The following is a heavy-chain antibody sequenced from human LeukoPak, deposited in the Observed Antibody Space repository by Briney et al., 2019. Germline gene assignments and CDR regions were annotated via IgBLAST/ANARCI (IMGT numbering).Heavy chain of an antibody. D-gene: IGHD6-19*01. CDR3: ARAVKYRSGPLTDLLPYYFDY. Sequence: ASVTASCKASGYTFTNYAMHWVRQAPGQRLEWMGWINTGNGNTKYSQEFQGRVTITRDTSANTAYMELSSLRSEDMAVYYCARAVKYRSGPLTDLLPYYFDYWGQGTLVTVSS. CDR1: GYTFTNYA. CDR2: INTGNGNT. J-gene: IGHJ4*02. V-gene: IGHV1-3*03.